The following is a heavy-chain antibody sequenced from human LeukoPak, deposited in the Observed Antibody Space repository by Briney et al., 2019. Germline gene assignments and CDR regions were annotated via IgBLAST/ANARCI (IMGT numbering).Heavy chain of an antibody. Sequence: SETLSLTCAVYGGSFSGYYWNWIRQPPGKGLEWIGEINHSGSTNYNPSLKSRVTISIDTSKTQFSLKLSSVTAADTAVYYCARSHDCSSTSCAFAPWGQGILVTVSS. CDR2: INHSGST. CDR3: ARSHDCSSTSCAFAP. D-gene: IGHD2-2*01. CDR1: GGSFSGYY. V-gene: IGHV4-34*01. J-gene: IGHJ5*02.